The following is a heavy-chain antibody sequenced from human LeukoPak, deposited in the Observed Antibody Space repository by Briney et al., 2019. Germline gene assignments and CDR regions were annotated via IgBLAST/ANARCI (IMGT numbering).Heavy chain of an antibody. Sequence: GGSLRLSCAASGFTFSDYYMSWIRQAPGKGLEWVAVISYDGSNKYYADSVKGRFTISRDNSKNTLYLQMNSLRAEDTAVYYCARRNQYYDFWSGYYDGDYFDYWGQGTLVTVSS. D-gene: IGHD3-3*01. V-gene: IGHV3-30-3*01. J-gene: IGHJ4*02. CDR1: GFTFSDYY. CDR2: ISYDGSNK. CDR3: ARRNQYYDFWSGYYDGDYFDY.